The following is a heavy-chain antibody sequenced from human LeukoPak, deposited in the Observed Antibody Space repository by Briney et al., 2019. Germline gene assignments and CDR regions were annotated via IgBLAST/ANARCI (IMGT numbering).Heavy chain of an antibody. V-gene: IGHV3-23*01. CDR3: AKDGHYYDSSGYCDY. Sequence: GGSLRLSCAASGFTFSSYGMSWVRQAPGKGLEWVSAISGSGGSTYYADSVKGRFTISRDNSKNTLYLQMNSLRAEDTAVYYCAKDGHYYDSSGYCDYWGQGTLVTVSS. CDR1: GFTFSSYG. CDR2: ISGSGGST. D-gene: IGHD3-22*01. J-gene: IGHJ4*02.